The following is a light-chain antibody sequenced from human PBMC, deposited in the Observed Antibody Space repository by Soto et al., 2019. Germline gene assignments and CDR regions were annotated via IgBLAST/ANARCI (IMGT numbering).Light chain of an antibody. Sequence: QSVLTQPPSASGTPGQRVTISCSGSSSNIGRNTVDWYQHLPGTAPKLLIYSNDQRPSGVPDRFSGSKSGTSASLAISGLQSEDEDDYYCAAWDDSLNGLVFGTGTKLTVL. CDR2: SND. CDR1: SSNIGRNT. V-gene: IGLV1-44*01. CDR3: AAWDDSLNGLV. J-gene: IGLJ1*01.